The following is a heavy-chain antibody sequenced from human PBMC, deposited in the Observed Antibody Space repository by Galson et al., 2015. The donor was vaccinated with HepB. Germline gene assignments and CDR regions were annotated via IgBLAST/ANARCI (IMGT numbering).Heavy chain of an antibody. CDR1: GFTFSSYA. Sequence: SLRLSCAASGFTFSSYAMSWVRQAPGKGLEWVSAISGSGGSTYYADSVKGRFTISRDNSKNTLYLQMNSLRAEDTAVYYCTTDLAYYGSGSQKTYGMDVWGQGTTVTVSS. D-gene: IGHD3-10*01. V-gene: IGHV3-23*01. CDR3: TTDLAYYGSGSQKTYGMDV. J-gene: IGHJ6*02. CDR2: ISGSGGST.